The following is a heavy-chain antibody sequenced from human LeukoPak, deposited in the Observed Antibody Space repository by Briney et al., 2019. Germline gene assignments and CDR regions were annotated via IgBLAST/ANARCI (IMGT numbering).Heavy chain of an antibody. V-gene: IGHV1-8*01. J-gene: IGHJ4*02. CDR1: GYAFTSYD. Sequence: ASVKVSCKASGYAFTSYDINWVRQATGQGLEWMGWMNPNSGNTGYAQKFQGRVTVTRNASISKAYMELSSLRSEASAVYYCARGLKLYCSSTSCYSVNWGQGTLVTVSS. D-gene: IGHD2-2*01. CDR2: MNPNSGNT. CDR3: ARGLKLYCSSTSCYSVN.